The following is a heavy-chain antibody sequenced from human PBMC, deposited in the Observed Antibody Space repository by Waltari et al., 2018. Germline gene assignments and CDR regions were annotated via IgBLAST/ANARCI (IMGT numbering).Heavy chain of an antibody. CDR3: ARMYGESPAFDI. Sequence: EVQLVESGGGWVQPGGSLRLSCAASGFTFSSYSMNCARQGPGKGLEGVSYISSSSSTIYYADSVKGRFTISRDNAKNSLYLQMNSLRAEDTAVYYCARMYGESPAFDIWGQGTMVTVSS. J-gene: IGHJ3*02. CDR2: ISSSSSTI. D-gene: IGHD4-17*01. CDR1: GFTFSSYS. V-gene: IGHV3-48*04.